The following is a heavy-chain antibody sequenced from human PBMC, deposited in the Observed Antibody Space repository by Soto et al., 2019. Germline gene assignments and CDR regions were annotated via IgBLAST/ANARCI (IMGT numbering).Heavy chain of an antibody. Sequence: PGGSLRLSCAASGFTFSNFAMSWVRQAPGKGLEWVPTISGTGGSTCYADSVKGRFTVSRDNAKNTLSLQVTSLRAEDTAVYYCAKELYIKNPYGYDYWGQGTLVTVSS. CDR1: GFTFSNFA. CDR2: ISGTGGST. J-gene: IGHJ4*02. V-gene: IGHV3-23*01. CDR3: AKELYIKNPYGYDY. D-gene: IGHD4-17*01.